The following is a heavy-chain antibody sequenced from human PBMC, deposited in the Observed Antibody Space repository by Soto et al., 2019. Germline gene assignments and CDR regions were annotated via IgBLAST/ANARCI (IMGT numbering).Heavy chain of an antibody. D-gene: IGHD3-22*01. Sequence: SETLSLTCTVSGDSISTYYWSWIRQPPGKGLEWIAYIYYTGNTYYNPSLKSRVTISMDTSKNQFSLKLSSVTAADTAVYYCARYYYDSSGYYFCWFDPWCQGTLVTVSS. J-gene: IGHJ5*02. CDR3: ARYYYDSSGYYFCWFDP. CDR1: GDSISTYY. CDR2: IYYTGNT. V-gene: IGHV4-59*01.